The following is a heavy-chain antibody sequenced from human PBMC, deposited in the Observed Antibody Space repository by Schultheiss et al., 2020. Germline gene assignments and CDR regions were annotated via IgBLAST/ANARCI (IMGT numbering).Heavy chain of an antibody. J-gene: IGHJ4*02. D-gene: IGHD4-17*01. CDR3: ARDGDYGDFDY. CDR1: GSTFDDYA. V-gene: IGHV3-9*01. CDR2: ISGSGGST. Sequence: GGSLRLSCAASGSTFDDYAMHWVWQAPGKGLEWVSAISGSGGSTYYADFARGRFTISRDNVKNSMYLQMNSLRAEDTAVYYCARDGDYGDFDYWGQGTLVTVSS.